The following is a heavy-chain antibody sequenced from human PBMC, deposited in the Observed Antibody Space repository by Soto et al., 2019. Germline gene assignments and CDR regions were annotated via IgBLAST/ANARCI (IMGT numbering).Heavy chain of an antibody. V-gene: IGHV4-39*01. CDR3: ARGSGYSGSED. J-gene: IGHJ4*02. CDR2: IYYSGST. Sequence: QLQLQESGPGLVKPSETLSLTCTVSGGSISSSSYYWGWIRQPPGKGLEWIGSIYYSGSTYYNPSLKSRVTISVDTSKNQFSLKLSSVTAADMVVYYCARGSGYSGSEDWGQGTLVTVSS. CDR1: GGSISSSSYY. D-gene: IGHD5-12*01.